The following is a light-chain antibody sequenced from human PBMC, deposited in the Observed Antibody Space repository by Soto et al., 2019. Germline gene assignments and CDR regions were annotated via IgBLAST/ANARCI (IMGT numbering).Light chain of an antibody. CDR3: SSYTSSSNLEVV. Sequence: QSALTQPASVSGSPGQSITISCTGTSSDVGGYNYVSWYQQHPGKAPKLLIYEVNNRPSGVSNRFSASKSGNTASLTISGLQAEDEADYYCSSYTSSSNLEVVFGGGTKLTVL. J-gene: IGLJ2*01. V-gene: IGLV2-14*01. CDR2: EVN. CDR1: SSDVGGYNY.